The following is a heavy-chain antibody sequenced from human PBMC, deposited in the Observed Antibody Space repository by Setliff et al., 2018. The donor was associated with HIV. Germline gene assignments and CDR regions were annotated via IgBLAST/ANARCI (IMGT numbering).Heavy chain of an antibody. V-gene: IGHV1-69*10. CDR2: ILPILGIA. CDR1: GGTFSSYA. Sequence: ASVKVSCKASGGTFSSYAISWVRQAPGQGLEWMGGILPILGIANYAQKFQGSVKITADKSTSTAYMALSSLRSEDTAVYYCAKEGGLYFGMLIHDAIDLWGQVTMVTVSS. D-gene: IGHD3-3*01. CDR3: AKEGGLYFGMLIHDAIDL. J-gene: IGHJ3*01.